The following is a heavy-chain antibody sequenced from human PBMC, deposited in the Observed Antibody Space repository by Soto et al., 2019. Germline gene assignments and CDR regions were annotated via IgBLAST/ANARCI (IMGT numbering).Heavy chain of an antibody. CDR2: ISAYNGNT. CDR1: GYTFTSYG. V-gene: IGHV1-18*01. D-gene: IGHD2-21*02. CDR3: ARVFLISLAYCGGDCYSWWFDP. Sequence: ASVKVSCKASGYTFTSYGISWVRQAPGQGLEWMGWISAYNGNTNYAQKHQGRVTMTTDTSTSTAYKELRSLKSDDTAVYYCARVFLISLAYCGGDCYSWWFDPWGQGTLVTVSS. J-gene: IGHJ5*02.